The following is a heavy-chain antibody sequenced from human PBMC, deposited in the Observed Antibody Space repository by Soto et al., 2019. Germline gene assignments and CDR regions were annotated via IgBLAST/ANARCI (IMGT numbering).Heavy chain of an antibody. J-gene: IGHJ3*02. Sequence: QEQLVQSGSEVKKPGSSVKVSCKASGGTFDSFALTWVRQAPGQGLEWMGGIIPIFGTPYYAQKFQGRLTITADESTGTAYMELSSLRSEDTAVYYCARCDVCYPGGDEPFKIWGQGTSVIVSS. CDR2: IIPIFGTP. CDR1: GGTFDSFA. D-gene: IGHD3-16*01. CDR3: ARCDVCYPGGDEPFKI. V-gene: IGHV1-69*01.